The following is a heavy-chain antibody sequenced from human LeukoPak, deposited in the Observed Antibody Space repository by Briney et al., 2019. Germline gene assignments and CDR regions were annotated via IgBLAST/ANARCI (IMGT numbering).Heavy chain of an antibody. CDR3: ARDRGVVVPAAIYYYYGMDV. D-gene: IGHD2-2*01. CDR1: GFTFSSYA. V-gene: IGHV3-30-3*01. CDR2: ISYDGSNK. J-gene: IGHJ6*02. Sequence: GGSLRLSCAASGFTFSSYAMHWVRQAPGKGLEWVAVISYDGSNKYYAASVKGRFTISRDNSKNTLYLQMNSLRAEDTAVYYCARDRGVVVPAAIYYYYGMDVWGQGTTVTVSS.